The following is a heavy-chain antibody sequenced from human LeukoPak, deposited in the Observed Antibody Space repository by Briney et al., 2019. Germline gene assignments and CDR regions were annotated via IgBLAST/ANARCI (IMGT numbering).Heavy chain of an antibody. Sequence: ASVKVSCKASGYTFTSYGISWVRQAPGQGLEWMGWISAYNGNTNYAQKLQGRVTMTTDTSTSTAYMELRSLRSDDTAVYYCARAAAGTRVYYYGMDVWGQGTTVTVSS. V-gene: IGHV1-18*01. CDR2: ISAYNGNT. CDR3: ARAAAGTRVYYYGMDV. D-gene: IGHD6-13*01. CDR1: GYTFTSYG. J-gene: IGHJ6*02.